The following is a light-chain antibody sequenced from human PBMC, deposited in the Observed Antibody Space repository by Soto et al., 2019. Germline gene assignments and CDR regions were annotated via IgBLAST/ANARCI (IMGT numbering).Light chain of an antibody. J-gene: IGKJ2*02. Sequence: EIVLTQSPATLSLSPGERATLSCRASQSVSSYLAWYQQQPGQAPRLLIYDASNRATGIPARFSGSGSGTDFTLTISSLEPEDFAVYYCQHRSNWPPSTSGQGTKLEIK. V-gene: IGKV3-11*01. CDR2: DAS. CDR1: QSVSSY. CDR3: QHRSNWPPST.